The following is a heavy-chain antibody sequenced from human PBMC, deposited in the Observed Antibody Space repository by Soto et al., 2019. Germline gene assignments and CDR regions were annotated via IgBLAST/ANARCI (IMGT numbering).Heavy chain of an antibody. CDR2: MNPNSGNT. V-gene: IGHV1-8*01. D-gene: IGHD3-3*01. Sequence: QVQLVQSGAEVKKPGASVKVSCKASGYTFTSYDINWVRQATGQGLEWMGWMNPNSGNTGYAQNCEGRVSMTRNSSLSTAYMGLSSLRSEDTAVYYCARGGITIFGGVFMAYYSGMVVRGQGTTVTVSS. CDR1: GYTFTSYD. J-gene: IGHJ6*02. CDR3: ARGGITIFGGVFMAYYSGMVV.